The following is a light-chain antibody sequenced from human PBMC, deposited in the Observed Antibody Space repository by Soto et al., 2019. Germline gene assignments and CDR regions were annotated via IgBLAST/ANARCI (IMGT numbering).Light chain of an antibody. CDR1: QGITSY. CDR2: AES. J-gene: IGKJ1*01. Sequence: AIRMTQSPSSFSASTGDRVTITCRASQGITSYLAWYQQKPGKAPKLLIYAESTLQSGVPSRFSGSGSGTDFTLTISGLQSEDFATSYFQQYYSYPHTFGQGTKVDIK. CDR3: QQYYSYPHT. V-gene: IGKV1-8*01.